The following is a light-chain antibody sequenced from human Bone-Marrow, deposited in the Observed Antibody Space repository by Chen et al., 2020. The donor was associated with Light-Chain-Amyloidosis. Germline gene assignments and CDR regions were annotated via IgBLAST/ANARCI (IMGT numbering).Light chain of an antibody. Sequence: SYVLTQPSSVSVAPGQTATIACGGNNIGSTSVHWYQQTPGQAPLLVVYDDSDRPSGIPERLSGSNSANTATLTISRVEAGDEAVYYCQVWDRSSDRPVFGGGTKLTVL. V-gene: IGLV3-21*02. CDR2: DDS. CDR3: QVWDRSSDRPV. CDR1: NIGSTS. J-gene: IGLJ3*02.